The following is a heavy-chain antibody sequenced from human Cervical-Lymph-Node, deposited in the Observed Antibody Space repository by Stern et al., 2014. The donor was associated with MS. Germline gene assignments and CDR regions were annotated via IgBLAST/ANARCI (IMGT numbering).Heavy chain of an antibody. D-gene: IGHD3-9*01. CDR3: ARDCRLRYFDNYGMDV. CDR2: IYTGGTP. CDR1: GGSISSGSYY. J-gene: IGHJ6*02. Sequence: QVQLQESGPGLVKPSQTLSLTCTVSGGSISSGSYYWSWIRQPAGKGLEWIGRIYTGGTPNSTPPLKGRVPIQVAPSKTRFSLKLGSGTAADTAVYYCARDCRLRYFDNYGMDVWGQGTTVTVSS. V-gene: IGHV4-61*02.